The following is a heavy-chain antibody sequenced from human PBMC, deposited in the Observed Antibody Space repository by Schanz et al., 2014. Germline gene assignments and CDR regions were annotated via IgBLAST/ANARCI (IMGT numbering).Heavy chain of an antibody. D-gene: IGHD3-16*01. CDR2: VNPSVRGT. J-gene: IGHJ4*02. V-gene: IGHV1-46*01. CDR3: GGGGGGGGGGGGY. Sequence: QVQLVQSGTQVKKPGASVKVSCKASGYTLSAYSLHWVRQAPGQGLEWMGIVNPSVRGTHFAREFQGRVTVTSDTSTSTVYMELSGVRSEDTGGCGWGGGGGGGGGGGGYWGQGTLVTVSS. CDR1: GYTLSAYS.